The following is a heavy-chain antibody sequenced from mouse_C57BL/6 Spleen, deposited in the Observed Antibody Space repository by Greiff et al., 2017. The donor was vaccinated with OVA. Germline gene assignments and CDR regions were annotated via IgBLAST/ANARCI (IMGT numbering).Heavy chain of an antibody. CDR1: GYTFTDYY. J-gene: IGHJ2*01. CDR2: INPNNGGT. V-gene: IGHV1-26*01. D-gene: IGHD1-1*01. CDR3: AREHYGTPIPFDY. Sequence: EVQLQQSGPELVKPGASVKISCKASGYTFTDYYMNWVKQSHGKSLEWIGDINPNNGGTSYNQKFKGKATLTVDKSSSTAYMELRSLTSEDSAVDYCAREHYGTPIPFDYWGQGTTLTVSS.